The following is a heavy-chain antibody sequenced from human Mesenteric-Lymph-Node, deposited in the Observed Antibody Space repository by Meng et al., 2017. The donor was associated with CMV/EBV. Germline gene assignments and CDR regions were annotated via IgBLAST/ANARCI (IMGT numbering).Heavy chain of an antibody. Sequence: SETLSLTCTVSGASVSSGGYFWSWIRQPPGKGLEWIADIHDSGSTNYNPSLKSRVSVSVDMSKNQFSLKLTSMTAADTAVYYGARGGHYYDRSGYWGGFDNWGQGTLVTVSS. CDR3: ARGGHYYDRSGYWGGFDN. D-gene: IGHD3-22*01. CDR1: GASVSSGGYF. V-gene: IGHV4-61*08. CDR2: IHDSGST. J-gene: IGHJ4*02.